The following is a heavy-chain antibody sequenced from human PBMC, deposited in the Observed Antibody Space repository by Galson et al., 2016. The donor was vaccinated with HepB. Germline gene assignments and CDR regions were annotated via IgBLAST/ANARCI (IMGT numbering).Heavy chain of an antibody. CDR2: IYSGGTT. CDR1: GFTVSSNY. J-gene: IGHJ4*02. CDR3: ARGVYGDHGWFDY. D-gene: IGHD4-17*01. V-gene: IGHV3-66*02. Sequence: SLRLSCAASGFTVSSNYMTWVRQAPGMGLEYVSVIYSGGTTYYADSVKGRFTISRDNSKNTLFLQMNTLRAEDTAVYYCARGVYGDHGWFDYWGQGTLVTVSS.